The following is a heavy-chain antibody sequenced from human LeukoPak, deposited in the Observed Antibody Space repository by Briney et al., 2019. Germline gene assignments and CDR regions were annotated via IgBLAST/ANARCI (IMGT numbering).Heavy chain of an antibody. CDR1: GFSIRSFW. D-gene: IGHD7-27*01. Sequence: GGSLRLSCAASGFSIRSFWMSWVRQTPGKGLEWVADMNGDGSVTWYVDSVKGRFTVSRDNAKNSLYLQMSSLRAEDTAVYYCARDPAWGAIDYWGQGTLVTVSS. V-gene: IGHV3-7*01. CDR2: MNGDGSVT. J-gene: IGHJ4*02. CDR3: ARDPAWGAIDY.